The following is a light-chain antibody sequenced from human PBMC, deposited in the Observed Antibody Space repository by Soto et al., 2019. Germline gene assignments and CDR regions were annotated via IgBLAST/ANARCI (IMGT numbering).Light chain of an antibody. CDR2: GVN. J-gene: IGLJ2*01. CDR3: ISYTGTSTLVV. Sequence: QSVLTQPASVSGSPGQSITISCTGTSSDVGGSNYVSWYQQHPGKAPKLIIYGVNNRPSGVSTRFSGSESGNTASLTISGLQAEDEADYYCISYTGTSTLVVFGGGTKLTVL. CDR1: SSDVGGSNY. V-gene: IGLV2-14*01.